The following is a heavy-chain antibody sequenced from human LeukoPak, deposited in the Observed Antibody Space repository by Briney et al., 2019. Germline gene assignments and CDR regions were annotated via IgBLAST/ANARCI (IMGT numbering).Heavy chain of an antibody. CDR2: INPKSGGT. J-gene: IGHJ4*02. Sequence: ASVKVSCKASGYNFTGYYIHWVRQAPGQGLEWTGWINPKSGGTNYAQKFQGRVTMTRDTSISTAYMELSRLGSDDTAVYYCATRGTYEWSYYFDLWGQGTLVNVPS. CDR3: ATRGTYEWSYYFDL. CDR1: GYNFTGYY. D-gene: IGHD3-10*01. V-gene: IGHV1-2*02.